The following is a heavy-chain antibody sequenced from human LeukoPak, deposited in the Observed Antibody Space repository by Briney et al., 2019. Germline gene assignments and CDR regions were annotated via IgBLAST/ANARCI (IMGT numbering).Heavy chain of an antibody. CDR1: GFTFSSYA. CDR2: ISGSGGST. J-gene: IGHJ4*02. V-gene: IGHV3-23*01. CDR3: ARDDGSYSRSPGFDN. D-gene: IGHD1-26*01. Sequence: GGSLRLSCAASGFTFSSYAMSWVRQAPGKGLEWVSAISGSGGSTYYADSVKGRFTISRDNSKNTLYLQMNSLRAEDTAVYYCARDDGSYSRSPGFDNWGQGTLVTVSS.